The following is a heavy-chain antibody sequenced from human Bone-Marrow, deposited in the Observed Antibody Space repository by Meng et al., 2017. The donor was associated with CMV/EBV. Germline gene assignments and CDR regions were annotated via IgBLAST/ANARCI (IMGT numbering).Heavy chain of an antibody. CDR1: GFTFSRHA. V-gene: IGHV3-30*04. CDR2: ISHGGDTQ. D-gene: IGHD6-13*01. J-gene: IGHJ4*02. Sequence: GESLKISCAASGFTFSRHAIHWVRQAPGKGLEWVAVISHGGDTQFTDSVKGRFTISRDNSRNTVFLQMNSLRPEDTAVYYCARDPNSWYNYFDYWGQGTLVTVSS. CDR3: ARDPNSWYNYFDY.